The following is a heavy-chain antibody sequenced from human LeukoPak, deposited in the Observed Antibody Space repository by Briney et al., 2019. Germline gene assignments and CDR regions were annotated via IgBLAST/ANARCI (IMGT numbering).Heavy chain of an antibody. CDR1: GFTFSSYS. J-gene: IGHJ5*02. Sequence: GGSLRLSCAASGFTFSSYSMNWVRQAPGKGLEWVSYISSSSSTIYYADSVKGRFTISRDNAKNSLYLQMNSLRAEDTAVYYCARAMVRGIVGWAPFELSDWFDPWGQGTLVTVSS. D-gene: IGHD3-10*01. CDR2: ISSSSSTI. CDR3: ARAMVRGIVGWAPFELSDWFDP. V-gene: IGHV3-48*01.